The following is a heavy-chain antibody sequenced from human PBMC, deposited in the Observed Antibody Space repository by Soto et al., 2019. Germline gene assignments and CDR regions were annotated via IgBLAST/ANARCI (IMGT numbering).Heavy chain of an antibody. Sequence: GGSLRLSCAASGFTFSSYSMNWVRQAPGKGLEWVSYISSSSSTIYYADSVKGRFTISRDNAKNPLYLQMSSLRAEDTAVYYCATLPTVTTSPAAFYYYYMDVWGKGTTVTVSS. CDR1: GFTFSSYS. CDR2: ISSSSSTI. V-gene: IGHV3-48*01. D-gene: IGHD4-17*01. CDR3: ATLPTVTTSPAAFYYYYMDV. J-gene: IGHJ6*03.